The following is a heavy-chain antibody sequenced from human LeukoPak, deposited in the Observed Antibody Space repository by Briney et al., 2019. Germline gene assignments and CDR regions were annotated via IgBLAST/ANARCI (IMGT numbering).Heavy chain of an antibody. CDR2: FDPEDGET. CDR1: GYTLTELS. CDR3: ATAAGGVWELLSH. V-gene: IGHV1-24*01. J-gene: IGHJ4*02. Sequence: ASVKVSCKVSGYTLTELSMHWVRQAPGKGLEWMGGFDPEDGETIYAQKFQGRVTMTEDTSTDTAYMELSSLRSEGTAVYYCATAAGGVWELLSHWGQGTLVTVSS. D-gene: IGHD1-26*01.